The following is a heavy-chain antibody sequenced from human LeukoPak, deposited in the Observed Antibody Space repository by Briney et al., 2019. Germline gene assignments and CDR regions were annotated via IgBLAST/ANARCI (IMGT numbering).Heavy chain of an antibody. V-gene: IGHV3-23*01. J-gene: IGHJ4*02. Sequence: PGGSLRLSCEASGFTFGCHAMYWVRQAPGKGLEWVAGIFGSGGSPHYADPVKGRFTISRDNSRNTVYLQINSLRAEGTAVYYCGKVTVGYSSGQKPAWPVDYWGQGTLVTVSS. CDR1: GFTFGCHA. D-gene: IGHD5-18*01. CDR2: IFGSGGSP. CDR3: GKVTVGYSSGQKPAWPVDY.